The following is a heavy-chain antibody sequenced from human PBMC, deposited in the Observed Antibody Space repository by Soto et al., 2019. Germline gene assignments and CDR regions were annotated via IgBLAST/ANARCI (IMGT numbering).Heavy chain of an antibody. J-gene: IGHJ1*01. CDR2: ISGSGSTI. V-gene: IGHV3-11*01. CDR1: GFTFSDYY. CDR3: AGDCSSSSCYGYFQH. Sequence: QVQLVESGGGLVKPGGSLRLSCAASGFTFSDYYMSWIRQAPGKGREWVSHISGSGSTIYFADTVKGRFTISRDNAKNSLYLQMNSLRAEDTAVYYCAGDCSSSSCYGYFQHWGQGTRVTVSS. D-gene: IGHD2-2*01.